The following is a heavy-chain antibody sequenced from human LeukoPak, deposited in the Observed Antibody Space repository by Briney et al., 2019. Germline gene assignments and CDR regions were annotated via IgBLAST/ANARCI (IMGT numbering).Heavy chain of an antibody. CDR1: GFTFSDYW. Sequence: GGSLKLSCAASGFTFSDYWMHWVRQAPGKGLVWVSIINTDTRGTYYADSVKGRFTISRDNAKNTFYLQMNSLRAEDTAVYYCARAGAYHFDNWGQGTLVTVSS. V-gene: IGHV3-74*01. CDR2: INTDTRGT. D-gene: IGHD3-16*01. CDR3: ARAGAYHFDN. J-gene: IGHJ4*02.